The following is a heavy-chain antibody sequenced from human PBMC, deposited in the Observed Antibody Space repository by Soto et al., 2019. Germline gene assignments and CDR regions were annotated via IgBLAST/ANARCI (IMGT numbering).Heavy chain of an antibody. J-gene: IGHJ3*02. V-gene: IGHV1-2*02. D-gene: IGHD1-7*01. CDR1: GTGYAFTGYY. CDR3: ARGTWNWYEGFEI. CDR2: INPKTGDT. Sequence: QVLLVQSGAEVRKPGASVRVSCKSSGTGYAFTGYYIHWVRQAPGQGLEWLGNINPKTGDTTYAQRFHGRATLTRDTSISTAYMELTSLTSNDTAAYYCARGTWNWYEGFEIWGQGTMVTVSS.